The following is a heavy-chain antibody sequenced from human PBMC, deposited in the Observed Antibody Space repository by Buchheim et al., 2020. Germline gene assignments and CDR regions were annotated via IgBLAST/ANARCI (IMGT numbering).Heavy chain of an antibody. J-gene: IGHJ6*02. V-gene: IGHV1-8*01. Sequence: QVQLVQSGAEVKKPGASVRVSCKASGYTFTSHDINWVRQATGQGLEWMGWMNPNSWNTGYAQEFQGRVTMTRNTSISTVYMELSNLRSEDTAVYYCARGLYTSSSPFYYYNGMDVWGQGTT. CDR3: ARGLYTSSSPFYYYNGMDV. CDR2: MNPNSWNT. CDR1: GYTFTSHD. D-gene: IGHD6-6*01.